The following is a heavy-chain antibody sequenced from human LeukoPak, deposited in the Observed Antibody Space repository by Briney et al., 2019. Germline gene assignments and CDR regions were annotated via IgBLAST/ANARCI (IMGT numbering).Heavy chain of an antibody. D-gene: IGHD4-23*01. J-gene: IGHJ4*02. CDR3: AGASTTVVTNPNFDY. CDR2: IYSGGST. Sequence: GGSLRLSCAASGFTVSSNYMSWVRQAPGKGLEWVSVIYSGGSTYYADSVKGRFTISRDNSKNTLYLQMNSLRAEDTAVYYCAGASTTVVTNPNFDYWGQGTLVTVSS. CDR1: GFTVSSNY. V-gene: IGHV3-53*01.